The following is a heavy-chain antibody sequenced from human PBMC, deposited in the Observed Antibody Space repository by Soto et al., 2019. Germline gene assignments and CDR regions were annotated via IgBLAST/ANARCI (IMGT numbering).Heavy chain of an antibody. CDR3: ARDCSSTSCYTRMDV. J-gene: IGHJ6*02. CDR2: INAGNGNT. CDR1: EYTFTSYA. V-gene: IGHV1-3*01. Sequence: GASVKVSCKASEYTFTSYAMHWVRQAPGQRLEWMGWINAGNGNTKYSQKFQGRVTITRDTSASTAYMELSSLRSEDTAVYYCARDCSSTSCYTRMDVWGQGTTVTVSS. D-gene: IGHD2-2*02.